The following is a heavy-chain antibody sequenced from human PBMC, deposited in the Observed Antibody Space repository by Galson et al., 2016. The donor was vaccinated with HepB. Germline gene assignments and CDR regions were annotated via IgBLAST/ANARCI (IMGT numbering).Heavy chain of an antibody. D-gene: IGHD2-21*02. Sequence: SLRLSCAASGLTFNMYTMTWVRQAPGKGLDWVSYISTGGTTIYYADSVKGRFTISRDNAKNLLYLQMNSLRVEDTAVYYCARDPYCGGDCNSPRYFDLWGHGTLVTVSS. J-gene: IGHJ2*01. CDR3: ARDPYCGGDCNSPRYFDL. V-gene: IGHV3-48*04. CDR1: GLTFNMYT. CDR2: ISTGGTTI.